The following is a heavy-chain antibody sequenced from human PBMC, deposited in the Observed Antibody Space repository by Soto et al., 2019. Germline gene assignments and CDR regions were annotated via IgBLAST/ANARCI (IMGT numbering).Heavy chain of an antibody. V-gene: IGHV1-18*01. D-gene: IGHD3-10*01. CDR3: AGGRDGEY. CDR2: ISAHNGNT. Sequence: QVHLVQSGAEVKKPGASVKVSCKGSGYTFTSYGITWVRQAPGQGLEWMGWISAHNGNTDYAQKLQGRVTVTRDTPKSPAYKELRSLESDDTAGYYCAGGRDGEYWGQGALVTVSS. CDR1: GYTFTSYG. J-gene: IGHJ4*02.